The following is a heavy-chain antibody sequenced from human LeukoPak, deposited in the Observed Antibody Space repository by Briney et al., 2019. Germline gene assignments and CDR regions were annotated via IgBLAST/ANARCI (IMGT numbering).Heavy chain of an antibody. CDR2: ISYDGSNK. V-gene: IGHV3-30-3*01. CDR3: ARDIRFLEWLLAHCGMDV. Sequence: GGSLRLSCAASGFTFSSYAMHWVRQAPGKGLEWVAVISYDGSNKYYADSVKGRFTISRDNSKNTLYLQMNSLRAEDTAVYYCARDIRFLEWLLAHCGMDVWGQGTTVTASS. J-gene: IGHJ6*02. D-gene: IGHD3-3*01. CDR1: GFTFSSYA.